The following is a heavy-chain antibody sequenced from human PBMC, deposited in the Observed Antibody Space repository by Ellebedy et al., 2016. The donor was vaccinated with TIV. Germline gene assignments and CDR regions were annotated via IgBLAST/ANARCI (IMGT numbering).Heavy chain of an antibody. CDR1: GFTFSDHY. V-gene: IGHV3-11*01. CDR3: AKGDGGGAFDI. Sequence: GGSLRLSXAASGFTFSDHYMSWIRQAAGKGLEWVSYIGTSSSTLYYADSVKGRFTISRDNSKNTLYLQMNSLRAEDTAVYYCAKGDGGGAFDIWGQGTMVTVSS. J-gene: IGHJ3*02. D-gene: IGHD4-23*01. CDR2: IGTSSSTL.